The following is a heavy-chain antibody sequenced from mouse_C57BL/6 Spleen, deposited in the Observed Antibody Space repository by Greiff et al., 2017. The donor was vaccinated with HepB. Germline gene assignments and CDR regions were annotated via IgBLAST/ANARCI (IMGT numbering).Heavy chain of an antibody. CDR1: GYAFSSSW. CDR2: IYPGDGDT. J-gene: IGHJ2*01. V-gene: IGHV1-82*01. CDR3: ARSAAQATLDY. Sequence: LLESGPELVKPGASVKISCKASGYAFSSSWMNWVKQRPGKGLEWIGRIYPGDGDTNYNGKFKGKATLTADKSSSTAYMQLSSLTSEDSAVYFCARSAAQATLDYWGQGTTLTVSS. D-gene: IGHD3-2*02.